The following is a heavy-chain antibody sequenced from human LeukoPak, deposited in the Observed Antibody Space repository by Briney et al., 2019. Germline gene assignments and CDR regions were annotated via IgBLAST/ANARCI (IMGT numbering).Heavy chain of an antibody. CDR2: INPNSGGT. CDR3: ARDSRDGYNNFDY. J-gene: IGHJ4*02. Sequence: ASVKVSCKASGYTLTGYYMHWVRQAPGQGLEWMGWINPNSGGTNYAQKFQGRVTMTRDTSISTAYMELSRLRSDDTAVYYCARDSRDGYNNFDYWGQGTLVTVSS. D-gene: IGHD5-24*01. V-gene: IGHV1-2*02. CDR1: GYTLTGYY.